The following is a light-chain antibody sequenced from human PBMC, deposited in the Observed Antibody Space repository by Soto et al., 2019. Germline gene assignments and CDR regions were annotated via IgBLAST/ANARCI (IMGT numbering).Light chain of an antibody. V-gene: IGKV1-39*01. CDR2: AAS. CDR3: QQSYSSPLT. Sequence: DIQLTQSPSSLSASAGDSVTITCLATQNIRSSLNWYQQKPGKAPKLLLYAASSLQSGVPSRFSGSGYGTDFTLSISSLQPEDFATYYCQQSYSSPLTFGGGTKVEIK. CDR1: QNIRSS. J-gene: IGKJ4*01.